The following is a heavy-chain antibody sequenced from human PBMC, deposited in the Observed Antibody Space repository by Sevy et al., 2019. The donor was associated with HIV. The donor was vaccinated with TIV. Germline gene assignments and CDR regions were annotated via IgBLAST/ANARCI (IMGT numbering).Heavy chain of an antibody. Sequence: GGSLRLSCAASGFTFSNYAMGWVRQAPGKGLEWVSGISVRGDRKYYADSVKGRFTISRDNSKNTLFLQMISLRAEDTAVYYCAKDFTGYNGMDVWGQGTMVTVSS. V-gene: IGHV3-23*01. CDR2: ISVRGDRK. CDR1: GFTFSNYA. CDR3: AKDFTGYNGMDV. D-gene: IGHD3-9*01. J-gene: IGHJ6*02.